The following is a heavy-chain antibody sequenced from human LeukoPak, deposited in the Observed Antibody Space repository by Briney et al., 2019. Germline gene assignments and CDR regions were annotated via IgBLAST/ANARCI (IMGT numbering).Heavy chain of an antibody. CDR2: MNPNNGNT. Sequence: ASVKVSCKPSGYTFTSYDINWVRQATGQGLEWMGWMNPNNGNTVYAQKFQGRVTMTRNTSISTAYMELSSLRPEDTAVYYCARGWRYYDFWSGYWERRKDYYGMEVWGPGTTVTVSS. CDR3: ARGWRYYDFWSGYWERRKDYYGMEV. CDR1: GYTFTSYD. V-gene: IGHV1-8*01. J-gene: IGHJ6*02. D-gene: IGHD3-3*01.